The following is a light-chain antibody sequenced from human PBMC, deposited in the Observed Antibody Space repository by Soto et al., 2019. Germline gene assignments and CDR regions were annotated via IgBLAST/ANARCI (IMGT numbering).Light chain of an antibody. J-gene: IGKJ5*01. Sequence: DIQMTQSPSSLSASIGDRVTITCQASQSISSYLNWYQQKPGKAPKLLIYAASSLQSGVPSRFSGSGSGTDFTLTISSLQPEDFATYYCQQSYSTPPFGQGTRLEI. V-gene: IGKV1-39*01. CDR2: AAS. CDR3: QQSYSTPP. CDR1: QSISSY.